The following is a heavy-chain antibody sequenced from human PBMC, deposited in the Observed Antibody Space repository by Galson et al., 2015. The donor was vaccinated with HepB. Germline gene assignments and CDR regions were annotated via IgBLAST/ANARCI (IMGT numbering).Heavy chain of an antibody. CDR1: GYTFTSYD. V-gene: IGHV1-8*01. D-gene: IGHD3-3*01. J-gene: IGHJ5*02. CDR2: MNPNSGNT. Sequence: SVKVSCKASGYTFTSYDINWVRQATGQGLEWMGWMNPNSGNTGYAQKFQGRVTMTRNTSISTAYMELSSLRSEDTAVYYCARGPDPPSTYDFWSGYYTENWFDPWGQGTLVTVSS. CDR3: ARGPDPPSTYDFWSGYYTENWFDP.